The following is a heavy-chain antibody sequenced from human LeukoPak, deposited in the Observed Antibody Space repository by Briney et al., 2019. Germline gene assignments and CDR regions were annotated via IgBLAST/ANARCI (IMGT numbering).Heavy chain of an antibody. Sequence: GGSLKISCKGSGYSFTSYWIGWVRQMPGKGLEWMGIIYPGDSDTRYSPSFQGQVTISADKSISTAYLQWSSLKASDTAMYYCARPGRGYCSGGSCYPTPFDYWGQGTLVTVSS. D-gene: IGHD2-15*01. J-gene: IGHJ4*02. CDR1: GYSFTSYW. CDR2: IYPGDSDT. V-gene: IGHV5-51*01. CDR3: ARPGRGYCSGGSCYPTPFDY.